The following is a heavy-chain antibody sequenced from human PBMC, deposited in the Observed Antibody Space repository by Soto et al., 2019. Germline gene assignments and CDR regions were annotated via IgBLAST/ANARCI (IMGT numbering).Heavy chain of an antibody. J-gene: IGHJ3*01. CDR1: GFTFSDHY. V-gene: IGHV3-72*01. CDR2: SRNKANSYTT. Sequence: GVSLRLSCAASGFTFSDHYMDWVRQAPEKGLEWVARSRNKANSYTTVYAASVKDRFTISRDESKNSLYLQMNSLKAEDTAVYFCVRGYHSFDVWGRGTVVTVSS. D-gene: IGHD1-1*01. CDR3: VRGYHSFDV.